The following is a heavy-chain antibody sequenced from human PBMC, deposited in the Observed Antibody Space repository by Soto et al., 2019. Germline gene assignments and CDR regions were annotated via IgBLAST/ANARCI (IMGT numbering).Heavy chain of an antibody. V-gene: IGHV1-24*01. CDR1: GYTLTKLS. Sequence: ASVKVSCKVSGYTLTKLSMHWVRQAPGKGLEWMGGFDPEDGETIYAQKFQGGVTMTEDTSTDTAYMELSSLRSEDTAVYYCATASPDIVVVPAGIRGPRYYFDYWSQGTLVTVSS. D-gene: IGHD2-2*01. CDR3: ATASPDIVVVPAGIRGPRYYFDY. J-gene: IGHJ4*02. CDR2: FDPEDGET.